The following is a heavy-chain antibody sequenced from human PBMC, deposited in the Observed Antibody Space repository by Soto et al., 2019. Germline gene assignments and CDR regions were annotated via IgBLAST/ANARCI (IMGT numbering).Heavy chain of an antibody. J-gene: IGHJ4*02. CDR2: IYYSGST. Sequence: SPTLSLTCTVSGGSISSGGYYWSWIRQHPGKGLEWIGYIYYSGSTYYNPSLKSRVTISVDTSKNQFSLKLSSVTAADTAVYYCARGLIVATIKYYFDYWGQGTLVTVSS. CDR1: GGSISSGGYY. D-gene: IGHD5-12*01. CDR3: ARGLIVATIKYYFDY. V-gene: IGHV4-31*03.